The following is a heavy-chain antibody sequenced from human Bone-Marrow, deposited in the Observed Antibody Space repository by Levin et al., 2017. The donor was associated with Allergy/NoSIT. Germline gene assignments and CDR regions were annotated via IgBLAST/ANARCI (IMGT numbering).Heavy chain of an antibody. CDR3: AIYGSGNDYSAVDI. V-gene: IGHV3-53*01. J-gene: IGHJ3*02. Sequence: PGESLKISCAASGFTVSSNHMSWVRQAPGKGLEWVSLIYSGGRGYYADSVRGRFTISRDNSKNTLYLQLNSLRAEDTAVYYCAIYGSGNDYSAVDIWGQGTMVTVSS. D-gene: IGHD3-10*01. CDR1: GFTVSSNH. CDR2: IYSGGRG.